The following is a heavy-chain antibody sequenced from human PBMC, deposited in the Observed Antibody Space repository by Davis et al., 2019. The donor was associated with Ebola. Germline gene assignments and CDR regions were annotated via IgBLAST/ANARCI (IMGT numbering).Heavy chain of an antibody. CDR1: GGTGTSHG. Sequence: PGGSLRLSCAASGGTGTSHGMDWVRQAPGKGLEWVSVISGIGGRTDYADSVKGRFTISRDDSKNMVYLQMNSLRVEDTAIYYGAKDWGDGYNSYSFDSWGQGTLVIVSS. CDR2: ISGIGGRT. D-gene: IGHD5-24*01. J-gene: IGHJ4*02. CDR3: AKDWGDGYNSYSFDS. V-gene: IGHV3-23*01.